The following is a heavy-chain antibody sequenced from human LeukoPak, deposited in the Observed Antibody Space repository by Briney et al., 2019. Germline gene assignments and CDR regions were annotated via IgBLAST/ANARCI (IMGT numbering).Heavy chain of an antibody. CDR2: IKSKTDGGTT. V-gene: IGHV3-15*01. Sequence: PGGSLRLSCAASGFTFSNAWMSWVRQAPGKGLEWVGRIKSKTDGGTTDYAAPVKGRFTISRDDSENTLYLQMNSLKTEDTAVYYCTQTMVRGVIDFDYWGQGTLVTVSS. CDR1: GFTFSNAW. D-gene: IGHD3-10*01. CDR3: TQTMVRGVIDFDY. J-gene: IGHJ4*02.